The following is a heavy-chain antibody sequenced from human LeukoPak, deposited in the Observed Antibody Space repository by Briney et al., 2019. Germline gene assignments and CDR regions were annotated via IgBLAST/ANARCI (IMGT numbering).Heavy chain of an antibody. CDR3: AKHRSGIAASGSNY. V-gene: IGHV3-48*03. Sequence: GGSLRLSCAASGFSFSSYEMNWVRQAPGKGLEWVSYISSSGSAIFYADSVKGRFTISRDNAKNSLFLQMNSLRAEDTAVYYCAKHRSGIAASGSNYWGQGTLVSVSS. CDR2: ISSSGSAI. J-gene: IGHJ4*02. D-gene: IGHD6-13*01. CDR1: GFSFSSYE.